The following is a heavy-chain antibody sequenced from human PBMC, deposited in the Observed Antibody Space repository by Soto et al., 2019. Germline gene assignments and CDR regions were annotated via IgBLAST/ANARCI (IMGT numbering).Heavy chain of an antibody. D-gene: IGHD5-18*01. J-gene: IGHJ4*02. V-gene: IGHV4-59*01. Sequence: SETLSLTCTVSGGSISSYYWSWIRQPPGKGLEWIGYIYYSGSTNYNPSLKSRVTISVDTSKSQFSLKLSSVTAADTAVYYCARALTAMVTLFDYWGQGTLVTVSP. CDR1: GGSISSYY. CDR2: IYYSGST. CDR3: ARALTAMVTLFDY.